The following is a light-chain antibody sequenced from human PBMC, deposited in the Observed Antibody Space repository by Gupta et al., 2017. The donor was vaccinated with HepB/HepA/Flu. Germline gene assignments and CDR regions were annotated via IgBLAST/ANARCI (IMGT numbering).Light chain of an antibody. CDR1: QSLLHSNGYNY. Sequence: DIVMTQSPLSLPVTPGEPAFISCRSSQSLLHSNGYNYLDWYLQKPGQSPQLLIYLGSNRASGVPDRFSGSGSGTDFTLKISRVEAEDVGVYYCRQALQTPFTFGQGTKVEIK. CDR3: RQALQTPFT. CDR2: LGS. V-gene: IGKV2-28*01. J-gene: IGKJ2*01.